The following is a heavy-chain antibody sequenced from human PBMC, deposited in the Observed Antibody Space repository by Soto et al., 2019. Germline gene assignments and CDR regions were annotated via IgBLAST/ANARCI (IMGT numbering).Heavy chain of an antibody. Sequence: GGSLRLSCAASGFTFSSYAMHWVRQAPGKGLEWVAVISYDGSNKYYADSVKGRFTISRDNSKNTLYLQMNSLRAEDTAVYYCARDVVSGWGAQGSYWYYYGMDVWGQGTTVTVSS. CDR2: ISYDGSNK. CDR1: GFTFSSYA. J-gene: IGHJ6*02. D-gene: IGHD2-15*01. V-gene: IGHV3-30-3*01. CDR3: ARDVVSGWGAQGSYWYYYGMDV.